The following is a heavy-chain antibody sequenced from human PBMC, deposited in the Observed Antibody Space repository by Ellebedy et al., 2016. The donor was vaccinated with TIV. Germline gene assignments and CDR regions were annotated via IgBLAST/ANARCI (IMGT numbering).Heavy chain of an antibody. CDR1: GYTFTNYG. D-gene: IGHD2/OR15-2a*01. V-gene: IGHV1-18*04. J-gene: IGHJ4*02. Sequence: AASVKVSCKASGYTFTNYGISWVRQAPGQGLEWMGWISTYNGNTNYAQRLQGRVTMTTDTSTSTAYMELTSLTSVDTAIYYCARASRTGLYFINFWGQGTLVTVSS. CDR2: ISTYNGNT. CDR3: ARASRTGLYFINF.